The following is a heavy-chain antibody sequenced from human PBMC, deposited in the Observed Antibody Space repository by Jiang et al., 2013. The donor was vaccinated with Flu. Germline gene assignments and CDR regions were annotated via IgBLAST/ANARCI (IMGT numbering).Heavy chain of an antibody. J-gene: IGHJ4*02. V-gene: IGHV4-59*01. CDR2: IYYSGST. D-gene: IGHD3-3*01. Sequence: IRQPPGKGLEWIGYIYYSGSTNXNPSLKSRVTISVDTSKNQFSLKLSSVTAADTAVYYCARSGSYDFWSGYYTSYYFDYWGQGTLVTVSS. CDR3: ARSGSYDFWSGYYTSYYFDY.